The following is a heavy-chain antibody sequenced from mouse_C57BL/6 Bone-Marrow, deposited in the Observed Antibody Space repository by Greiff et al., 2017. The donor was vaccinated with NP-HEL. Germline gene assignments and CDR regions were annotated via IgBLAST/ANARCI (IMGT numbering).Heavy chain of an antibody. V-gene: IGHV1-69*01. CDR1: GYTFTSYW. CDR2: LDPSDSYT. CDR3: ARDGSSYYYAMDY. Sequence: QVQLQQSGAELVMPGASVKLSCKASGYTFTSYWMHWVKQRPGQGLEWIGELDPSDSYTNYNQKFKGKSTLTVDKSSSTAYMQLSSLTSEDSAVYYCARDGSSYYYAMDYWGQGTSVTVSS. D-gene: IGHD1-1*01. J-gene: IGHJ4*01.